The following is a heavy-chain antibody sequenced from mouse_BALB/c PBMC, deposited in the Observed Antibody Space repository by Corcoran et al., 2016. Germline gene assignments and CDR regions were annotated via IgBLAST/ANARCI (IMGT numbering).Heavy chain of an antibody. CDR2: IDPFNGGT. Sequence: EIQLQQSGPELMKPGASVKISCKASGYSFTSYYMHWVKQSHGKSLEWIGYIDPFNGGTSYNQKFKGKATLTVDKSSSTAYMHLSSLTSEDSAVYYCARVVRGNWYFDVWGAGTTVTVSS. CDR1: GYSFTSYY. J-gene: IGHJ1*01. V-gene: IGHV1S135*01. D-gene: IGHD2-14*01. CDR3: ARVVRGNWYFDV.